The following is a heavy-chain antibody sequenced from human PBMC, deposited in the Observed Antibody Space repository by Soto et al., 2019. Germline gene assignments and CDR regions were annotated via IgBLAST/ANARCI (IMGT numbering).Heavy chain of an antibody. J-gene: IGHJ4*02. CDR1: GFTFNTYA. V-gene: IGHV3-23*01. Sequence: EVQLLESGGGLVQPGGSLRLSCAASGFTFNTYAMNWVRQVPGKGLEWVASISGGGGSTYYADSLKGRFTVSRDNSKNTLDLQMSGLRAEDAAVYYCATVHGTSRSFDSWGQGTLVTVSS. CDR3: ATVHGTSRSFDS. CDR2: ISGGGGST.